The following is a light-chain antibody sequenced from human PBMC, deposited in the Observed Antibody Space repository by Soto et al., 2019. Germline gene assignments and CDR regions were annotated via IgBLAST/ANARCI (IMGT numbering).Light chain of an antibody. V-gene: IGKV3-11*01. CDR2: DAS. J-gene: IGKJ5*01. CDR3: QQRNVWPPIT. Sequence: EIVLTQSPSTLSCSPVERGTLSFMASQSVRTSLAWYQHKPGQAPRLVIYDASLRANGVPARFGGSGSGTDFTLTINSLEPEDFAVYYCQQRNVWPPITFGQGTRLEIK. CDR1: QSVRTS.